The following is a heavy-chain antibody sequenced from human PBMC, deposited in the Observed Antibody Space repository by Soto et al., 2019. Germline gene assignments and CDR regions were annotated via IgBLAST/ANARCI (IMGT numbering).Heavy chain of an antibody. CDR2: ISSSSSTI. CDR1: GFTFSSYS. V-gene: IGHV3-48*02. CDR3: AREMTYYYDSSGYGYGMDV. Sequence: GGSLRLSCAASGFTFSSYSMNWVRQAPGKGLEWVSYISSSSSTIYYADSVKGRFTISRDNAKNSLYLQMNSLRDGDTAVYYCAREMTYYYDSSGYGYGMDVWGQGTTVTVSS. D-gene: IGHD3-22*01. J-gene: IGHJ6*02.